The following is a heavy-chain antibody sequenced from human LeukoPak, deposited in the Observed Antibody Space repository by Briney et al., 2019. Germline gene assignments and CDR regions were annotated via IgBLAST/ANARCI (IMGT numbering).Heavy chain of an antibody. J-gene: IGHJ4*02. V-gene: IGHV1-2*02. CDR1: GYTFTGYY. CDR3: ARVSYYYDSNYFDY. Sequence: ASVKVSCKASGYTFTGYYMHWVRQAPGQGLEWMGWINPNSGGTNYAQKFQGRVTMTRDTFISTAYMELSRLRSDDTAVYYCARVSYYYDSNYFDYWGQGTLVTVSS. D-gene: IGHD3-22*01. CDR2: INPNSGGT.